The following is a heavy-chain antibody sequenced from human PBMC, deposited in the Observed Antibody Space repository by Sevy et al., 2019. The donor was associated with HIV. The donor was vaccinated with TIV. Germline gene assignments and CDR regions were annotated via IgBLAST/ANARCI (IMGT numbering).Heavy chain of an antibody. CDR1: GVSISPYY. Sequence: SETLSLTCTVSGVSISPYYWAWIRQPPGKGLECIGFSGTTNYNPSLKTRVTTSVDTSKNQFSLKLSSVTAADTAIYYCARGGPNQHQLDYFDYWGQGTLVTVSS. CDR2: SGTT. CDR3: ARGGPNQHQLDYFDY. V-gene: IGHV4-59*01. D-gene: IGHD1-1*01. J-gene: IGHJ4*02.